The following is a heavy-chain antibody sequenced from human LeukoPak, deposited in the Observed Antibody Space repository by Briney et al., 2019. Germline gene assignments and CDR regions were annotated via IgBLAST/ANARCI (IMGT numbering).Heavy chain of an antibody. CDR1: GGSISSRSYY. CDR3: ARTDYDILTGYPYYFDY. V-gene: IGHV4-39*01. J-gene: IGHJ4*02. CDR2: IYYSGST. Sequence: PSETLSLTCTVSGGSISSRSYYWGWIRQPPGKGLEWIGSIYYSGSTYYNPSLKSRVTISVDTSKNQFSLKLSSVTAADTAVYYCARTDYDILTGYPYYFDYWGQGTLVTVSS. D-gene: IGHD3-9*01.